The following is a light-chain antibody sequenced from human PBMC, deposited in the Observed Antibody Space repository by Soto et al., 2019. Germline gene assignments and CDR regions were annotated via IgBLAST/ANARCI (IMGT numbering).Light chain of an antibody. J-gene: IGLJ1*01. V-gene: IGLV2-8*01. CDR3: LSYAATAYV. CDR1: SSDVGGYNY. Sequence: QYTRTQPRSASGSIGQAVTISCDRTSSDVGGYNYVSWYQQYPGKVPKLMIYEVSERPSGVPDRFSGSKSGNTAFLTVSGLQAEDEADYYCLSYAATAYVFGTGTKVTVL. CDR2: EVS.